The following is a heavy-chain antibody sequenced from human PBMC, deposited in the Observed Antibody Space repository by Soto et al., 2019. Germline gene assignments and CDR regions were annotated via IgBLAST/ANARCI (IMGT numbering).Heavy chain of an antibody. CDR1: GGSISSSNW. CDR3: ARGTVTYFDS. J-gene: IGHJ4*02. D-gene: IGHD4-17*01. CDR2: IYHSGST. Sequence: SETLSLTCAVSGGSISSSNWWSWVRQPPGKGLEWIGEIYHSGSTNYNPSLKSRVTLSVDKSKNQFSLKLSSVTAADPAVYYCARGTVTYFDSGGQGTLVTVAS. V-gene: IGHV4-4*02.